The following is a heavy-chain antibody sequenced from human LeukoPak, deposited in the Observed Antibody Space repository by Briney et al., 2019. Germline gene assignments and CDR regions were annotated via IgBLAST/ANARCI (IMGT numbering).Heavy chain of an antibody. CDR2: INSDGSST. D-gene: IGHD3-3*01. Sequence: GGSLRLSCAASGFTFSSYWRHWVRQAPGKGLVWVSRINSDGSSTSYADSVKGRFTISRDNAKNTLYLQMNSLRAEATAVYYCPRDARAWYYDFWTGLGTPGFDPWGQGTLVTVSS. J-gene: IGHJ5*02. CDR1: GFTFSSYW. CDR3: PRDARAWYYDFWTGLGTPGFDP. V-gene: IGHV3-74*01.